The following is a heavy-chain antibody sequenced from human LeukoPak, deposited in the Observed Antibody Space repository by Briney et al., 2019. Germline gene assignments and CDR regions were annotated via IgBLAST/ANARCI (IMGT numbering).Heavy chain of an antibody. Sequence: SETLSLTCSVSGGSISSGPYFWSWIRQSPGQGLEWIGYIWPSGSTNYNPSLSGRVAISLDKSRNHFTLMVTAVTAADTAVYYCARDLLGYCSSTSRLGDAFDIWGQGTMVTVSS. V-gene: IGHV4-30-2*06. CDR3: ARDLLGYCSSTSRLGDAFDI. CDR1: GGSISSGPYF. CDR2: IWPSGST. J-gene: IGHJ3*02. D-gene: IGHD2-2*01.